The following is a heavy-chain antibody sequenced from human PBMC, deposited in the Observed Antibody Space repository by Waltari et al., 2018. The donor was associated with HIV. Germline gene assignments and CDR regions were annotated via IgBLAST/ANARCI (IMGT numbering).Heavy chain of an antibody. V-gene: IGHV3-7*01. CDR2: INQDATKK. CDR3: ARGDQWGLFMDSYYGLDV. J-gene: IGHJ6*02. CDR1: AFWSGSSW. Sequence: EVLLVQSGGGGVRPGGSLRLSCDGSAFWSGSSWLVRVRQASGKGLEWVANINQDATKKNYADSVKGRFSVSRDNGKYSVFLEMNRLRVQDTAVYFCARGDQWGLFMDSYYGLDVWGRGTTVIVSS. D-gene: IGHD1-26*01.